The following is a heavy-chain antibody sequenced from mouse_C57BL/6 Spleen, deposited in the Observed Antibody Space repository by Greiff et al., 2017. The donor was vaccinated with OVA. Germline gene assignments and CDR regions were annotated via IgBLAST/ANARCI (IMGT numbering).Heavy chain of an antibody. CDR1: GYSFTDYN. CDR2: INPNDGTT. Sequence: VQLKQSGPELVKPGASVKISCKASGYSFTDYNMNWVKQSNGKSLEWIGVINPNDGTTSYNQKFKGKATLTVDQSSSTAYMQLNSLTSEDSAVYYCARTYYYGSSYDAMDYWGQGTSVTVSS. V-gene: IGHV1-39*01. D-gene: IGHD1-1*01. J-gene: IGHJ4*01. CDR3: ARTYYYGSSYDAMDY.